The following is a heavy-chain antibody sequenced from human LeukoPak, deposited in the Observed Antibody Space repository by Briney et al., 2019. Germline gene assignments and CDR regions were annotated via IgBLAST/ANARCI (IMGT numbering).Heavy chain of an antibody. CDR1: GFTFSDYF. V-gene: IGHV3-11*01. CDR2: IGSGGLTI. Sequence: GGSLRLSCTASGFTFSDYFMSWIRQSPEKGLEWLSYIGSGGLTIFYAESLVGRLSISRDNAKNSLYLQINSLRTDDTATYYCARVRDGDSVFFDYWGQGTLVTVSS. J-gene: IGHJ4*02. CDR3: ARVRDGDSVFFDY. D-gene: IGHD4-17*01.